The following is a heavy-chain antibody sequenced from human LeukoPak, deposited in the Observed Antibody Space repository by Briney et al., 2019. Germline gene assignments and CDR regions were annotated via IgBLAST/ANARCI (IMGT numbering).Heavy chain of an antibody. CDR2: IYTTGST. CDR3: ARAGGWVNYFDS. J-gene: IGHJ4*02. V-gene: IGHV4-4*07. D-gene: IGHD6-19*01. CDR1: GGSISSYY. Sequence: SETLSLTCTVSGGSISSYYWTWIRQPAGKGLEWIGRIYTTGSTNYNPSLNSRVTMSVDTSKSQFSLKLSSVTAADTAVYYCARAGGWVNYFDSWGQGTLVTVSS.